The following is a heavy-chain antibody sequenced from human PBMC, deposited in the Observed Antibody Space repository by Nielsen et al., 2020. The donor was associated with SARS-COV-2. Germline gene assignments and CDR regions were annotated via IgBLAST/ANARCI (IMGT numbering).Heavy chain of an antibody. CDR2: IKSKTDGGTT. CDR1: GFTFSDAW. J-gene: IGHJ4*02. CDR3: AKGWDDSGPYYFDY. V-gene: IGHV3-15*01. Sequence: GGSLRLSCAASGFTFSDAWMSWVRQAPTKGLEWVGRIKSKTDGGTTDYAAPVKGRFTISRDDSKNTLYLQMNSLKTEDTAVYYCAKGWDDSGPYYFDYWGQGTLVTVSS. D-gene: IGHD3-22*01.